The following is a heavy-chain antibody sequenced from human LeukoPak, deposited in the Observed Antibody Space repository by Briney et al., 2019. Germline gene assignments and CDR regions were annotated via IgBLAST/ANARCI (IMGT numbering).Heavy chain of an antibody. Sequence: SVKVSCKASGGTFSSYAISWVRQAPGQGLEWMGRIIPILGIANYAQKFQGRVTITADKSTSTAYMELSSLRAEDTAVYYCAKDASGATTEYFQHWGQGTLVTVSS. V-gene: IGHV1-69*04. CDR2: IIPILGIA. CDR3: AKDASGATTEYFQH. CDR1: GGTFSSYA. J-gene: IGHJ1*01. D-gene: IGHD1-26*01.